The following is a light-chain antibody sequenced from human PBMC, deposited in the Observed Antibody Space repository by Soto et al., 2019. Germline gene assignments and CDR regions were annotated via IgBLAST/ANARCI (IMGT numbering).Light chain of an antibody. CDR2: EGS. V-gene: IGLV2-14*02. CDR3: RSYRVL. J-gene: IGLJ2*01. Sequence: QSVLAQPASVSGSPGQSITISCTGVSSDYDLVSWHQHHTGKAPKLLIYEGSKRPSGVSTRFSGSKSGTTASLTISGLQAEDESDYFFRSYRVLFGGGTKLTVL. CDR1: SSDYDL.